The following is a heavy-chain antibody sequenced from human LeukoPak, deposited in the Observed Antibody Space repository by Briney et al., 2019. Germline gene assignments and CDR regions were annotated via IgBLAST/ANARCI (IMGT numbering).Heavy chain of an antibody. V-gene: IGHV3-74*01. D-gene: IGHD3-10*01. Sequence: PGGSLRLSCAASGFTFSSYWMHWVRQAPGKGLVWVSRINSDGSSTSYADSVKGRFTISRDNAKNSLYLQMNSLRAEDTALYYCAKDIVPLWFGELCGFDYWGQGTLVTVSS. CDR3: AKDIVPLWFGELCGFDY. CDR1: GFTFSSYW. CDR2: INSDGSST. J-gene: IGHJ4*02.